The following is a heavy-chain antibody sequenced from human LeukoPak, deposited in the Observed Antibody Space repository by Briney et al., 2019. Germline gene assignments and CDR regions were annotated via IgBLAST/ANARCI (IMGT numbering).Heavy chain of an antibody. CDR1: GGSISCYY. Sequence: SETLSLTCTVSGGSISCYYWTWIRQPPGKGLEWIGYISYSGTTKYNPSLKSRVTLSLDTSKNQFSLRLNSVTAADTAVYYCARRVAVPGSYYFDYWSQGTLVTVSS. D-gene: IGHD2-2*01. V-gene: IGHV4-59*08. J-gene: IGHJ4*02. CDR2: ISYSGTT. CDR3: ARRVAVPGSYYFDY.